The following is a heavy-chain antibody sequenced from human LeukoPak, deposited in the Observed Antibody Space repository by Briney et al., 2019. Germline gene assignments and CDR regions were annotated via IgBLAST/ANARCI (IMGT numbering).Heavy chain of an antibody. Sequence: SPSETLSLTCTVSGGSISSSSYYWGWIRQPPGKGLEWIGSIYYSGSTYYNPSLKSRVTISVDTSKNQFSLKLSSVTAADTAVYYCARHVPVGGWYRGYYFDYWGQGTLVTVSS. CDR2: IYYSGST. CDR1: GGSISSSSYY. D-gene: IGHD6-19*01. J-gene: IGHJ4*02. CDR3: ARHVPVGGWYRGYYFDY. V-gene: IGHV4-39*01.